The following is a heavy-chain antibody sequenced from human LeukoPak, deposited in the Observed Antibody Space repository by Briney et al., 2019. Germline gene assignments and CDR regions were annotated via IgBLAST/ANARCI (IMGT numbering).Heavy chain of an antibody. J-gene: IGHJ6*03. V-gene: IGHV1-18*01. CDR3: ARVIWDSGSYYVLHYYYYMDV. CDR1: GYTFTSYG. D-gene: IGHD1-26*01. Sequence: ASVKVSCKAPGYTFTSYGISWVRQAPGQGLEWMGWISAYNSNTNYAQKLQGRVTMTTDTSTSTAYMELRSLRSDDTAVYYCARVIWDSGSYYVLHYYYYMDVWGKGTTVTVSS. CDR2: ISAYNSNT.